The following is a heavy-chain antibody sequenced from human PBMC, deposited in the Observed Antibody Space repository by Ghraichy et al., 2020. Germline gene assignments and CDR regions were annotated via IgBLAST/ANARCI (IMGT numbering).Heavy chain of an antibody. V-gene: IGHV3-72*01. CDR2: VRNKANGYSP. J-gene: IGHJ6*03. Sequence: GGSLRLSCAASGFTFSDRYMDWVRQAPGKGIEWVARVRNKANGYSPKYPAPVKGNFTISRDDSKNALYLQMNSLKTEDSAVYSCTAYLLNGRYMDVWGKGTTVTVSS. CDR1: GFTFSDRY. CDR3: TAYLLNGRYMDV. D-gene: IGHD2-8*01.